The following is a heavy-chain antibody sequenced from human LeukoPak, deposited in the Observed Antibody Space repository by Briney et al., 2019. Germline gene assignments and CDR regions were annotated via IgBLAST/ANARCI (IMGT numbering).Heavy chain of an antibody. Sequence: GGSLRLSCAASGFTFSSYSMSWVRQAPGKGLVWVSSISSSSSYIYYADSVKGRFTISRDNAKSSLYLQMNSLRAEDMAVYYCARDSYGSGDFDYWGQGTLVTVSS. CDR2: ISSSSSYI. J-gene: IGHJ4*02. CDR3: ARDSYGSGDFDY. CDR1: GFTFSSYS. D-gene: IGHD3-10*01. V-gene: IGHV3-21*01.